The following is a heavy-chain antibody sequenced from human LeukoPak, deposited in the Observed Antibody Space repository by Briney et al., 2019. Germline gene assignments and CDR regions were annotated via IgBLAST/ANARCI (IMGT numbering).Heavy chain of an antibody. CDR3: ARIQCVGACQWVGGVLDV. J-gene: IGHJ6*02. CDR1: GFTFSSHA. Sequence: PGGSLRLSCAASGFTFSSHAMHWVRQAPGKGLEWLAVISHDGGKQYYADSGKGRFTISRGNSKSTLYVQMSSLRTDDTAVYYCARIQCVGACQWVGGVLDVWGQGTTVTVSS. CDR2: ISHDGGKQ. V-gene: IGHV3-30-3*01. D-gene: IGHD6-19*01.